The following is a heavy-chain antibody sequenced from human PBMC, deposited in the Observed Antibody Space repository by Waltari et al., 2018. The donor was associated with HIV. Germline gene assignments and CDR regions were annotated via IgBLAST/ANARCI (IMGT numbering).Heavy chain of an antibody. Sequence: QVQLQESGPGLLKPSQTLSLTCTVSGGPINRGSFSWSWIRQSAGKTLEWIGRIYSSGMVNYNSSVESRVTSSRDTSKNQFSLLLTSVTAADSAIYYCARVYSSTTGRALDYWGQGALVTVSS. V-gene: IGHV4-61*02. D-gene: IGHD2-2*01. CDR3: ARVYSSTTGRALDY. CDR1: GGPINRGSFS. CDR2: IYSSGMV. J-gene: IGHJ4*02.